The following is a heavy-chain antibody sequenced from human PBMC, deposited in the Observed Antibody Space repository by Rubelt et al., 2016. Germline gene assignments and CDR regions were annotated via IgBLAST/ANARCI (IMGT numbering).Heavy chain of an antibody. CDR2: INAGNGNT. Sequence: QVQLVQSGAEVKKPGASVKVSCKASGYTFTSYAMHWVRQAPGQRLEWMGWINAGNGNTKYSQKFQGRVTITRDTSASTAYMELSSLRSEDTAVYYCARDAVATGPFDYWGQGTLVTVSS. CDR3: ARDAVATGPFDY. CDR1: GYTFTSYA. J-gene: IGHJ4*02. V-gene: IGHV1-3*01. D-gene: IGHD5-12*01.